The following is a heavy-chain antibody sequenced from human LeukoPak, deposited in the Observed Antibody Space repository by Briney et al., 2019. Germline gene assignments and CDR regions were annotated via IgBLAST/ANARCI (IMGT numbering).Heavy chain of an antibody. CDR2: ISGGGDIT. CDR1: GFNFANHA. J-gene: IGHJ4*02. V-gene: IGHV3-23*01. D-gene: IGHD3-3*01. CDR3: ARDWSRDFWSGYYRPNDY. Sequence: PGGSLRLSCAASGFNFANHAMSWVRQTPGKGLEWVSAISGGGDITYYADSVTGRFTISRDNPKNTLYLQMNSLRAEDTAVYYCARDWSRDFWSGYYRPNDYWGQGTLVTVSS.